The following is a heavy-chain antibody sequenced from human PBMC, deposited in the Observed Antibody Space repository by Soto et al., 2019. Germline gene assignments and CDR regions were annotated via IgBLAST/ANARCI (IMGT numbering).Heavy chain of an antibody. CDR1: GFTFNKYA. CDR3: AKDPNRGLLGGFEM. D-gene: IGHD1-26*01. V-gene: IGHV3-23*01. Sequence: GGSLRLSCAAAGFTFNKYAMSWVRQAPGKGLEWVSGISSSGSSTYYADSVKGRFTISRDNSKNTLSLQMNSLRAEDTALYYCAKDPNRGLLGGFEMLGQGAKVTVSS. J-gene: IGHJ3*02. CDR2: ISSSGSST.